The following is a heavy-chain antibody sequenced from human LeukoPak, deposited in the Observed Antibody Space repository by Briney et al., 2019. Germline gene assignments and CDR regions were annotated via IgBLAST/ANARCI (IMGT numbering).Heavy chain of an antibody. V-gene: IGHV1-2*02. D-gene: IGHD3-16*01. CDR3: ARGGLYYVWDAFDI. CDR2: INPNSGGT. J-gene: IGHJ3*02. CDR1: GYTFTGYY. Sequence: ASVKVSCKASGYTFTGYYMHWVRQAPGQGLEWMGWINPNSGGTNYAQKFQGRVTMTRDTSISTAYMELSRLRSDDTAVYYGARGGLYYVWDAFDIWGQGTMVTVSS.